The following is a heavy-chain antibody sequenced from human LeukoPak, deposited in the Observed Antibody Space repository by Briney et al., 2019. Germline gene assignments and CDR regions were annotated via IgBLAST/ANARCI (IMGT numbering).Heavy chain of an antibody. CDR1: GFTVSSNY. Sequence: GGSLRLSCAASGFTVSSNYMSWVRQAPGKGLEWVSLIYSGGRTSYADSVKGRFTFSRDNSKNTLYLQMNSLRAEDTAVYYCARDRVNWNDVGGLFDYWGQGTLVNVSS. J-gene: IGHJ4*02. D-gene: IGHD1-1*01. V-gene: IGHV3-53*01. CDR2: IYSGGRT. CDR3: ARDRVNWNDVGGLFDY.